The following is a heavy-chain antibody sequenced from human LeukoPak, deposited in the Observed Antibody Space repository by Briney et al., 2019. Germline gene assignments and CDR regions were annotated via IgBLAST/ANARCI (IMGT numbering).Heavy chain of an antibody. CDR3: ARGVLVYGMDV. D-gene: IGHD2-8*02. J-gene: IGHJ6*02. Sequence: SETLSLTCTVSGGSISSYYWSWIRQPPGKGLEWIGYIYYSGSTNYNPSLNSRVTISVDTSKNQFSLKLSSVTAADTAVYYCARGVLVYGMDVWGQGTTVTVSS. CDR1: GGSISSYY. V-gene: IGHV4-59*08. CDR2: IYYSGST.